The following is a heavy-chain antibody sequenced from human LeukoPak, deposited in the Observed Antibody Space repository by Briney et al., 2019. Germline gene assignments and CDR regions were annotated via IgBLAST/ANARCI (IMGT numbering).Heavy chain of an antibody. CDR1: GGSISSGGYS. CDR3: ARITVTTYYFDY. D-gene: IGHD4-17*01. V-gene: IGHV4-31*03. J-gene: IGHJ4*02. CDR2: VYYGGST. Sequence: PSQTLFLTCTVSGGSISSGGYSWTWIRQYPGKGLEWIGNVYYGGSTTYNPSLKSRVTISVDTSKNQFSLKLTSVTAADTAVYYCARITVTTYYFDYWGQGTLVTVSS.